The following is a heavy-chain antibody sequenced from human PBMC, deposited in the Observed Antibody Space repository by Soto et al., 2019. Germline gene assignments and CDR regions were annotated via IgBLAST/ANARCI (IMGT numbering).Heavy chain of an antibody. V-gene: IGHV4-39*01. CDR1: GAYLSGSYYY. CDR3: ATSQKGYNWNYFDH. Sequence: SETLSLTCAGSGAYLSGSYYYWSWLRQSPGKGPEWIGSVFYTGFTSYNPSLESRVSVSVDTSKSQFSLKLSAVTAADTAVYYSATSQKGYNWNYFDHWGQGALVTVSS. D-gene: IGHD1-20*01. J-gene: IGHJ4*02. CDR2: VFYTGFT.